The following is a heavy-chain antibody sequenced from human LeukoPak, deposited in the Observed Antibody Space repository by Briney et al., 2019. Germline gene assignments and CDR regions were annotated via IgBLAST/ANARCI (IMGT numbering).Heavy chain of an antibody. CDR2: ISWNSGSI. J-gene: IGHJ4*02. CDR1: GFTFDDYA. CDR3: AKFTGPYSSSFDY. Sequence: PGRSLRLSCAAPGFTFDDYAMHWVRQAPGKGLEWVSGISWNSGSIGYVDSVKGRFTISRDNAKNSLYLQMNSLRAEDMALYYCAKFTGPYSSSFDYWGQGTLVTVSS. V-gene: IGHV3-9*03. D-gene: IGHD6-13*01.